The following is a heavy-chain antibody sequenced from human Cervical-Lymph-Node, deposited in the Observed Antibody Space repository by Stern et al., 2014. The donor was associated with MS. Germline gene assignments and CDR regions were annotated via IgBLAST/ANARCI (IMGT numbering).Heavy chain of an antibody. Sequence: VQLVESGGGLVKPGGSLRLSCAASGFTFSNYNMHWVRQAPGKGLEWVSSISHIGDYIYYADSVKGRFSISRDNAKNSLYLQMKSLRAEDTAVYYCARNLNAFDIWGQGTMVTVSS. CDR2: ISHIGDYI. V-gene: IGHV3-21*01. CDR3: ARNLNAFDI. CDR1: GFTFSNYN. J-gene: IGHJ3*02.